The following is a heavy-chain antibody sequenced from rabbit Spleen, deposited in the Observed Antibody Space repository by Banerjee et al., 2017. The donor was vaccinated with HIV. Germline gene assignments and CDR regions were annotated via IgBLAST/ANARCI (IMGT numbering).Heavy chain of an antibody. CDR2: IYAGSRGST. D-gene: IGHD6-1*01. V-gene: IGHV1S40*01. CDR1: GFSFNSGYD. J-gene: IGHJ4*01. Sequence: QSLEESGGGLVKPGASLTLTCTASGFSFNSGYDMCWVRQAPGKGLEWIACIYAGSRGSTYSATWAKGRFTISKTSSTTVTLQMTSLTAADTATYFCARLFAYASYAGFGYATLDYFNLWGPGTLVTVS. CDR3: ARLFAYASYAGFGYATLDYFNL.